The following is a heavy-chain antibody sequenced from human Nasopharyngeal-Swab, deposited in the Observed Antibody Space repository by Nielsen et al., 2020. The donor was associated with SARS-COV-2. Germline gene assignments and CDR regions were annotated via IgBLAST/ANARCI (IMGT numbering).Heavy chain of an antibody. V-gene: IGHV3-9*01. CDR3: ARGMTTVTL. J-gene: IGHJ4*02. CDR1: GFTFDDYA. D-gene: IGHD4-17*01. CDR2: ISWNSGSI. Sequence: GGSLRLSCAASGFTFDDYAMHWVRQAPGKGLEWVSGISWNSGSIGYADSVKGRFTISRGNAKNSLYLQMNSLRAEDTALYYCARGMTTVTLWGQGTLVTVSS.